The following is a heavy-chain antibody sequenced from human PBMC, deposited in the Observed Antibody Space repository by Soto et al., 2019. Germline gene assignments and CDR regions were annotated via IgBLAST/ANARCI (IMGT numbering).Heavy chain of an antibody. D-gene: IGHD5-18*01. V-gene: IGHV3-33*01. Sequence: GGSLRLSCAASGFTFSSYGMHWVRQAPGKGLEWVAVIWYDGSNKYYADSVKGRFTISRDNSKNTLYLQMNSLRAEDTAVYYCARGQSYRLQLVDYWGQGTLVTVSS. CDR1: GFTFSSYG. CDR2: IWYDGSNK. CDR3: ARGQSYRLQLVDY. J-gene: IGHJ4*02.